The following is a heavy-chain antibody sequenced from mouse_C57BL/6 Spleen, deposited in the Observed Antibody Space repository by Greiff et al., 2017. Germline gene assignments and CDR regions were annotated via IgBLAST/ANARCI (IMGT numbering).Heavy chain of an antibody. Sequence: EVNLVESEGGLVQPGSSMKLSCTASGFTFSDYYMAWVRQVPEKGLEWVANINYDGSSTYYLDSLKSRFIISRDNAKNILYLQMSSLKSEDTATYYCARDLYDGFDYWGQGTTLTVSS. J-gene: IGHJ2*01. D-gene: IGHD2-3*01. CDR3: ARDLYDGFDY. CDR1: GFTFSDYY. CDR2: INYDGSST. V-gene: IGHV5-16*01.